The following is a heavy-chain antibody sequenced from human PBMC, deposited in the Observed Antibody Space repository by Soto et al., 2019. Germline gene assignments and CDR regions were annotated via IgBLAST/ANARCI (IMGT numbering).Heavy chain of an antibody. CDR1: GFTFSSYG. CDR3: AKFKGPRGYFDH. D-gene: IGHD3-10*01. CDR2: ISYDGSNK. V-gene: IGHV3-30*18. J-gene: IGHJ4*02. Sequence: QVQLVESGGGVVQPGRSLRLSCSASGFTFSSYGMHWVRQAPGKGLEWVAIISYDGSNKYYADSVKGRFSISRDNSKNTVYLQMNNLRAEDTAVYSCAKFKGPRGYFDHWGQGTLVTVSS.